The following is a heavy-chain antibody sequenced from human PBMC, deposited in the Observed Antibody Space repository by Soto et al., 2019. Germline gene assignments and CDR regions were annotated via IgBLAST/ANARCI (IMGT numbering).Heavy chain of an antibody. V-gene: IGHV3-30*18. D-gene: IGHD3-22*01. CDR1: GFTFSSYG. CDR2: ISYDGSNK. J-gene: IGHJ1*01. CDR3: AKDQGYYYDSSGYYYFQH. Sequence: GGSLRLSCAASGFTFSSYGMHWVRQAPGKGLEWVAVISYDGSNKYYADSVKGRFTISRDNSKNTLYLQMNSLRAEDTAVYYCAKDQGYYYDSSGYYYFQHWGQGTLVTVSS.